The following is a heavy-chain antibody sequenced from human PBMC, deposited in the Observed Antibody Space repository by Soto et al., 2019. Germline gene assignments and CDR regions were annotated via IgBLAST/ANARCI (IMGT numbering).Heavy chain of an antibody. D-gene: IGHD3-10*01. CDR2: IRPDGNEV. J-gene: IGHJ3*02. CDR3: GTDQWGGAFDI. Sequence: GGSLRLSCAASGFTLSTYWMAWVRQTPGKGLEFVANIRPDGNEVNYVDSVKGRFTISRDNAKNSLFLQMNSLRDDDTAVYYCGTDQWGGAFDIGGQGTTVTVS. V-gene: IGHV3-7*01. CDR1: GFTLSTYW.